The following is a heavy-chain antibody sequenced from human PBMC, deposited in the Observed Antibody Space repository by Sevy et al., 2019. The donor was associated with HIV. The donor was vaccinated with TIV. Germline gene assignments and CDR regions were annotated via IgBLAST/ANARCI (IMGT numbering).Heavy chain of an antibody. CDR1: GLRFSNYN. CDR3: ASEKEQLVLWPYYGMDV. J-gene: IGHJ6*02. CDR2: ISNSSSYI. D-gene: IGHD6-13*01. Sequence: GGSQRLSCAASGLRFSNYNMNWVRQAPGQGLEWVACISNSSSYIYYVDSVKGRFTISRDNAKNSLYLQMNSLRAEDTAVYYCASEKEQLVLWPYYGMDVWGQGTTVTVSS. V-gene: IGHV3-21*01.